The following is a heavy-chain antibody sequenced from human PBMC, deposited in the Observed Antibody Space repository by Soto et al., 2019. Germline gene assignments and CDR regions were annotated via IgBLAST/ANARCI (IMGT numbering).Heavy chain of an antibody. Sequence: LSLTCTVSGGSISSYYWSWIRQPPGKGLEWIGYIYYSGSTNYNPSLKSRVTISVDTSKNQFSLKLSSVTAADTAVYYCARDPTMVRGVPGCFDPWGQGTLVTVSS. CDR3: ARDPTMVRGVPGCFDP. CDR1: GGSISSYY. CDR2: IYYSGST. J-gene: IGHJ5*02. V-gene: IGHV4-59*01. D-gene: IGHD3-10*01.